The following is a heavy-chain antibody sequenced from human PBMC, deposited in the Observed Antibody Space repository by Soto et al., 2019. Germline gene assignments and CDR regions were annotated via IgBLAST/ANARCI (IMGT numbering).Heavy chain of an antibody. D-gene: IGHD2-2*01. CDR1: GFTFSSYW. V-gene: IGHV3-74*01. Sequence: GGSLRLSCAASGFTFSSYWMHWVRQAPGKGLVWVSRINTDGSSTSYADPVRGRFTISRDNAKNTVYLQMNSLSAEDTAVYYCARVGLAAATDCWGQGTLVTVSS. CDR2: INTDGSST. CDR3: ARVGLAAATDC. J-gene: IGHJ4*02.